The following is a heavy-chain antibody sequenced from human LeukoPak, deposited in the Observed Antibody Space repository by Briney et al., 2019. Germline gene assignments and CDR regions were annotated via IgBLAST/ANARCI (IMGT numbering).Heavy chain of an antibody. J-gene: IGHJ4*02. CDR1: GFTFSSHV. V-gene: IGHV3-64D*09. CDR2: ISSSGGST. Sequence: PGGSLRLSCSASGFTFSSHVMHWVRQGPGKGLEYVSTISSSGGSTDYGDSVKGRFTISRDNSKNTLFLQMSSLRPEDTAVYYCVKDSRGSGGGGNFDYWGQGTLVTVSS. D-gene: IGHD3-10*01. CDR3: VKDSRGSGGGGNFDY.